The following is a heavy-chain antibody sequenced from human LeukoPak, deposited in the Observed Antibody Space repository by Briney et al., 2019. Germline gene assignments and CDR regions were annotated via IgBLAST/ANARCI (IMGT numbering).Heavy chain of an antibody. CDR1: GYTFTSNG. V-gene: IGHV1-18*01. D-gene: IGHD6-19*01. CDR3: ARDSSQYSSGWSSALDI. CDR2: ISAYNGNT. J-gene: IGHJ3*02. Sequence: ASVKVSCKASGYTFTSNGISWVRQAPGQGLEWMGWISAYNGNTNYAQKLQGRVTMTTDTSTSTAYMELRSLRSDDTAVYYCARDSSQYSSGWSSALDIWGQGTMVTVSS.